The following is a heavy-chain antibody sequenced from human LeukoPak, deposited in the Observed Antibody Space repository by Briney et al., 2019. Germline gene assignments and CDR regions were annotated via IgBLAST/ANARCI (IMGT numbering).Heavy chain of an antibody. D-gene: IGHD6-13*01. CDR1: GGSLSGYY. CDR2: ISHSGSA. J-gene: IGHJ6*02. CDR3: ARMGRIAAAREYYYGIEV. V-gene: IGHV4-34*01. Sequence: SETLSLTCAVHGGSLSGYYWSWIRQSPEKGLEWIGEISHSGSAKYNPSLKSRVTISVDTSKHQFSLKLSSVTAADTSVYYCARMGRIAAAREYYYGIEVWGQGTTVTVPS.